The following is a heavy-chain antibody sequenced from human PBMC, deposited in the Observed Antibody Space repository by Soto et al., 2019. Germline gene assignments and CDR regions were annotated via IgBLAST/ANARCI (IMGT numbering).Heavy chain of an antibody. Sequence: QVQLVESGGGVVQPGRSLRLSCAASGFTFNTYGMHWVRQAPGKGLEWVEVIWYDGSKTYYADSVKGRFTISRDTSKNTLYLKMDSGRAGDTVGYFWGGGPHFVGVAPTDYGGRGTLVTVSS. V-gene: IGHV3-33*01. J-gene: IGHJ4*02. CDR2: IWYDGSKT. D-gene: IGHD2-21*01. CDR3: GGGPHFVGVAPTDY. CDR1: GFTFNTYG.